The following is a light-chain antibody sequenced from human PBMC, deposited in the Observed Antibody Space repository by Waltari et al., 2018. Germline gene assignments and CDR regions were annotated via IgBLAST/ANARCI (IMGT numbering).Light chain of an antibody. Sequence: EIMLTQSPDTLSLSPGARATLSCRPSQRISRYLAWSQHKPGQAPRLLIYAASSRATGIPGRFSGSGSGTYFRLTISRLEPEDFAVYYCQKYGTLPATFGQGTKVEIK. CDR2: AAS. J-gene: IGKJ1*01. CDR1: QRISRY. CDR3: QKYGTLPAT. V-gene: IGKV3-20*01.